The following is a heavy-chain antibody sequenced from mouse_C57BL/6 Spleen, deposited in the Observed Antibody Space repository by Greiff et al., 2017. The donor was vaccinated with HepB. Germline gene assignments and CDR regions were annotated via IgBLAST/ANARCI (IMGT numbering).Heavy chain of an antibody. CDR3: ARRGNYDYDGDFDY. CDR2: IDPNSGGT. Sequence: VKLVESGAELVKPGASVKLSCKASGYTFTSYWMHWVKQRPGRGLEWIGRIDPNSGGTKYNEKFKSKATLTVDKPSSTAYMQRSSLTSEDSAVYYCARRGNYDYDGDFDYWGQGTTLTVSS. J-gene: IGHJ2*01. V-gene: IGHV1-72*01. D-gene: IGHD2-4*01. CDR1: GYTFTSYW.